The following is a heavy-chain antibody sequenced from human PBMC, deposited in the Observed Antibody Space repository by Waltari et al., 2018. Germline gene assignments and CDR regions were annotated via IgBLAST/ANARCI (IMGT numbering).Heavy chain of an antibody. CDR3: VSDRTKWY. D-gene: IGHD1-26*01. Sequence: HWVRQMPGKWVVWVSRIKGDGSITNYAESVKGRFTISRDNAKNIVYLQMNSLRAEDTAVYYCVSDRTKWYWGQGALVTVSS. V-gene: IGHV3-74*01. J-gene: IGHJ4*02. CDR2: IKGDGSIT.